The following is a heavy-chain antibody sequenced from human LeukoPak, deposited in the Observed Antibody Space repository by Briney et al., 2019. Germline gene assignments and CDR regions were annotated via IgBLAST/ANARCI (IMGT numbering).Heavy chain of an antibody. CDR2: IYYSGST. J-gene: IGHJ5*02. Sequence: SGTLSLTCALSGGSISSNDWWSWVRQPPGKGLEWIGSIYYSGSTYHNPSLKSRVSISVDTSKNQFSLKLTSVTAADTAVYYCARVGGFTMVRGAVNNWFDPWGQGTLVTVSS. CDR1: GGSISSNDW. V-gene: IGHV4-4*02. CDR3: ARVGGFTMVRGAVNNWFDP. D-gene: IGHD3-10*01.